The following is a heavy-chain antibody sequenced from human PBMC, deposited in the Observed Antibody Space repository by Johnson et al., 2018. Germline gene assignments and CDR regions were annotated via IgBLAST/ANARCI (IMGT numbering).Heavy chain of an antibody. CDR3: ARCYSRSMDV. D-gene: IGHD5-18*01. Sequence: QVQLQESGAEVTRPGASVKVSCKASGYTFTSYDFTWVRQATGKGLEWMGWMKSDSGDTGYAQKFQGRVTMTRNISISTVYMELSSLTSEDTAVYYCARCYSRSMDVGGQGTTVTVSS. CDR2: MKSDSGDT. J-gene: IGHJ6*02. CDR1: GYTFTSYD. V-gene: IGHV1-8*01.